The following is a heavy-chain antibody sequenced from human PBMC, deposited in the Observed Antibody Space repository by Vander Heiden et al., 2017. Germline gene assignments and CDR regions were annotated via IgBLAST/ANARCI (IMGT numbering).Heavy chain of an antibody. D-gene: IGHD1-7*01. CDR2: IIPIFGTA. CDR3: ATPIKTGTPLYYYYGMDV. J-gene: IGHJ6*02. V-gene: IGHV1-69*01. CDR1: GGTFSSYA. Sequence: QVQLVQSGAEVKKPGSSVKVSCKASGGTFSSYAISWVRQAPGQGLEWMGGIIPIFGTANYAQKFQGRVTITADESTSTAYMELSSLRSEDTAVYYCATPIKTGTPLYYYYGMDVWGQGTTVTVSS.